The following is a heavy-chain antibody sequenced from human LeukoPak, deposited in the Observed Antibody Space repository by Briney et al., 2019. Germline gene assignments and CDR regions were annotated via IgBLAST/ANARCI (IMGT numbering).Heavy chain of an antibody. CDR1: GFTFSSYA. Sequence: GGSLRLSCAASGFTFSSYAMHWVRQAPGKGLEWVAVISYDGSNKYYADSVKGRFTISRDNSKNTLYLQMNSLRAEDTAVYYCARGLGSYLSWGQGTLVTVSS. V-gene: IGHV3-30-3*01. CDR3: ARGLGSYLS. D-gene: IGHD1-26*01. J-gene: IGHJ5*02. CDR2: ISYDGSNK.